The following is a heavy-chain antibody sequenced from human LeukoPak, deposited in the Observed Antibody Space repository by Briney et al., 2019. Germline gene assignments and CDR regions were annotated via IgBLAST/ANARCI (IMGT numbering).Heavy chain of an antibody. D-gene: IGHD5/OR15-5a*01. J-gene: IGHJ5*02. CDR1: GFTFSNYW. CDR3: ARQPLSPHRFDP. V-gene: IGHV3-7*04. Sequence: GGSLRLSCAASGFTFSNYWMTWVRQAPGKGLEWVANIKHDGGEKYYVDSVKGRFTVSRDNTENSLYLQMNSLRAEDTAVYYCARQPLSPHRFDPWGQGTLVTVSS. CDR2: IKHDGGEK.